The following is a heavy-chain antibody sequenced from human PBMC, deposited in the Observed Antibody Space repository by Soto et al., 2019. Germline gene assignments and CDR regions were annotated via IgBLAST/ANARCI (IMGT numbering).Heavy chain of an antibody. D-gene: IGHD2-2*01. Sequence: ASVKVSCKASGYTFTSYGISWVRQAPGQGLEWMGWISAYNGNTNYAQKLQGRVTMTTDTSTSTAYMELRSLRSDDTAVYYCARRREDIVVVPAAIPFFDYWGQGTLVTVSS. J-gene: IGHJ4*02. CDR1: GYTFTSYG. CDR3: ARRREDIVVVPAAIPFFDY. CDR2: ISAYNGNT. V-gene: IGHV1-18*01.